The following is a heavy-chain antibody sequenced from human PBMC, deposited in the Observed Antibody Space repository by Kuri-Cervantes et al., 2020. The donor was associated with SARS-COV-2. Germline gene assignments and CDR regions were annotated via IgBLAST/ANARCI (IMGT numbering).Heavy chain of an antibody. CDR3: ARRYYDFWSGYSNAFDI. CDR2: ISYDGSNK. D-gene: IGHD3-3*01. J-gene: IGHJ3*02. Sequence: GGSLRLSCAASGFTFSSYAMHWVRQAPGKGLEWVAVISYDGSNKYYADSVKGRFTISRDNSKNTLYLQMNSLRAEDTAVYYCARRYYDFWSGYSNAFDIWGQGTMVTVSS. CDR1: GFTFSSYA. V-gene: IGHV3-30-3*01.